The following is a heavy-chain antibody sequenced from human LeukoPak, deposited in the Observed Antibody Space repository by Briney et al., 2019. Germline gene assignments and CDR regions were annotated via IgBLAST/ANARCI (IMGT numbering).Heavy chain of an antibody. Sequence: SETLSLTCTVSGGSISSGDHYWSWIRQPPGKGLEWIGYIYYSGSTYYNPSLKSRVTISVDTSKNQFSLKLSSVTAADTAVYYCARIAAAGLFDYWGQGTLVTVSS. CDR3: ARIAAAGLFDY. J-gene: IGHJ4*02. CDR1: GGSISSGDHY. CDR2: IYYSGST. V-gene: IGHV4-30-4*01. D-gene: IGHD6-13*01.